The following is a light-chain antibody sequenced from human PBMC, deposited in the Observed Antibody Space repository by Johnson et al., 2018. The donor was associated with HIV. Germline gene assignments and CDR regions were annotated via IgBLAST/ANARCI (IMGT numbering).Light chain of an antibody. Sequence: QSILTQPPSMSAAPGQKVTISCSGSSSNIGNNYVSWYQQLPGTAPKLLIYDNDKRPSGIPDRFSASKSDTSATLGITGLQTGAGANYYCGTWAGGLSIYVSGTGTEVTVL. CDR3: GTWAGGLSIYV. V-gene: IGLV1-51*01. CDR2: DND. J-gene: IGLJ1*01. CDR1: SSNIGNNY.